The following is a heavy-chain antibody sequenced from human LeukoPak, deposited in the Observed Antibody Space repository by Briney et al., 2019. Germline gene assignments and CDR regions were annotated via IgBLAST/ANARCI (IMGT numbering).Heavy chain of an antibody. CDR2: IYYSGST. J-gene: IGHJ3*02. CDR1: GGSISSSSYY. CDR3: ASRPSNYAFDI. Sequence: PSETLSLTCTVSGGSISSSSYYWGWIRQPPGKGLEWIGSIYYSGSTNYNPSLKSRVTISVDTSKNQFSPKLSSVTAADTAVYYCASRPSNYAFDIWGQGTMVTVSS. V-gene: IGHV4-39*07.